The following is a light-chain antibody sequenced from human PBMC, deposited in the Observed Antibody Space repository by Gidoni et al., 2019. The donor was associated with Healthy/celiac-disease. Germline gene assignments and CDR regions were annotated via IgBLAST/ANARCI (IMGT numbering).Light chain of an antibody. V-gene: IGLV2-14*01. J-gene: IGLJ1*01. CDR1: SSDVGDYNY. CDR2: DVS. Sequence: QSALTPPASVSGSPGQSITISCTGTSSDVGDYNYVSWYQQHPGKAPKLMIYDVSNRPSGVSNRFSGSKSGNTASLTISGLQAEDEADYYCSSYTSSSTRDVFGTGTKVTVL. CDR3: SSYTSSSTRDV.